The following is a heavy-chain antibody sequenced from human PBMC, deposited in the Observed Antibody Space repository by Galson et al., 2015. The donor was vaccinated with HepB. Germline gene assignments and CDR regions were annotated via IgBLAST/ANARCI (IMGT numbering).Heavy chain of an antibody. CDR3: ARDGGRGYTNGYFDY. D-gene: IGHD5-18*01. CDR2: IWYDDTYK. J-gene: IGHJ4*02. Sequence: SLRLSCATSGFTFSSHGMHWVRQAPGKGLKWVAVIWYDDTYKYYTESVKGRFTISRDSAKNTLSLQMNSLRVEDTAVYYCARDGGRGYTNGYFDYWGRGTLVTVSS. CDR1: GFTFSSHG. V-gene: IGHV3-33*01.